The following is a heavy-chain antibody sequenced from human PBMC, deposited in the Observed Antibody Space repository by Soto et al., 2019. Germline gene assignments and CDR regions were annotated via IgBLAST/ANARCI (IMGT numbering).Heavy chain of an antibody. CDR2: INQDGSEK. D-gene: IGHD5-18*01. V-gene: IGHV3-7*05. J-gene: IGHJ6*02. CDR3: ARDGSTSWYSYDYHGMDV. CDR1: GFTFRTYW. Sequence: EVQLVESGGGLVQPGGSLRLSCGASGFTFRTYWLSWVRQGPGKGLEWGANINQDGSEKNYVDSVQGRFTSSRDNAKNSLYLQMSSLRAEDTALYYCARDGSTSWYSYDYHGMDVWGQGTTVTVSS.